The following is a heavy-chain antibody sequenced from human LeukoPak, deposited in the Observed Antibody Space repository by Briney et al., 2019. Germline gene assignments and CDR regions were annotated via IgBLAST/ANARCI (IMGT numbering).Heavy chain of an antibody. J-gene: IGHJ5*02. Sequence: SETLSLTCTVSGGSISSSSYYWGWIRQPPGKGLEWIGSIYYSGSTYYNPSLKSRVTISVDTSKNQFSLKLSSVTAADTAVYYCARVDSVVKSSGRNTPVFWFDPWGQGTLVTVSS. CDR1: GGSISSSSYY. D-gene: IGHD3-22*01. CDR2: IYYSGST. V-gene: IGHV4-39*07. CDR3: ARVDSVVKSSGRNTPVFWFDP.